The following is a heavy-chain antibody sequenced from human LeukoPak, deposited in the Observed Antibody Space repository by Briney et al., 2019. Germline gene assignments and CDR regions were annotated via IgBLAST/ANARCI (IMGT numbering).Heavy chain of an antibody. V-gene: IGHV4-38-2*02. Sequence: PSETLSLTCAVSGYSLSSGYYWGWTRQPPGKGLEWIGRIYHSGSTYYNPSLKSRVTISVDTSKNQFSLKLSPVTAADTAVYYCARDPMYYYDSSGYSGGPYWYFDLWGRGTLVTVSS. CDR2: IYHSGST. J-gene: IGHJ2*01. CDR1: GYSLSSGYY. D-gene: IGHD3-22*01. CDR3: ARDPMYYYDSSGYSGGPYWYFDL.